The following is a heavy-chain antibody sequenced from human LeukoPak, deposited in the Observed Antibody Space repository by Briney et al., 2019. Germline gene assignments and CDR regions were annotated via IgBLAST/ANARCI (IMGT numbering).Heavy chain of an antibody. J-gene: IGHJ3*02. Sequence: PGGSLRLSCAASGFTFSTYPIHWVRQAPGKGLEWVAVIADDGKDKHYVESVKGRFTISRDNSKNTLYLQMNSLRAEDTAVYYCAKVRGPQGAFDIWGQGTMVTVSS. V-gene: IGHV3-30*04. CDR2: IADDGKDK. D-gene: IGHD3-10*01. CDR1: GFTFSTYP. CDR3: AKVRGPQGAFDI.